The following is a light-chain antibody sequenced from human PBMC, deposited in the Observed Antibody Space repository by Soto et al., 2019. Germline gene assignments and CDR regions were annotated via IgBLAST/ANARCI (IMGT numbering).Light chain of an antibody. CDR2: GPS. J-gene: IGKJ4*01. Sequence: EMVMTQSPATLSGSPGEGVTLSCRASRSISRNLAWNQQKPGQAPRLLIYGPSTRATGIPDRFSGSGSGTEFTLTINSLQSEDFAVYYCQPHNNWPVVTFGGGTRVEIK. CDR3: QPHNNWPVVT. CDR1: RSISRN. V-gene: IGKV3-15*01.